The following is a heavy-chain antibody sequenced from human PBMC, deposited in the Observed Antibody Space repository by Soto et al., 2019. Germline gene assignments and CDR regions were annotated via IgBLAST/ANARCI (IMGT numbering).Heavy chain of an antibody. CDR2: INSDGSTT. CDR3: AREKAAAINPQNYYYYGMDV. Sequence: GGSLRLSCAASGFTFSSYWMHWVRQAPGKGLVWVSQINSDGSTTTYADSVEGRFTISRDTAKNTLYLQMNSLRVEDTAVYYCAREKAAAINPQNYYYYGMDVWGQGTTVTVSS. V-gene: IGHV3-74*01. D-gene: IGHD2-2*02. J-gene: IGHJ6*02. CDR1: GFTFSSYW.